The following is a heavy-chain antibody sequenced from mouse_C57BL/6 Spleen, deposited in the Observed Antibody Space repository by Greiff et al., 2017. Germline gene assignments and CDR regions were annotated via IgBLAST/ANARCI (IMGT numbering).Heavy chain of an antibody. CDR3: AREGYYGSSPYAMDY. Sequence: ESGPGLVKPSQSLSLTCSVTGYSITSGYYWNWIRQFPGNKLEWMGYISYDGSNNYNPSLKNRISITRDTSKNQFFLKLNSVTTEDTATYYCAREGYYGSSPYAMDYWGQGTSVTVSS. V-gene: IGHV3-6*01. D-gene: IGHD1-1*01. J-gene: IGHJ4*01. CDR1: GYSITSGYY. CDR2: ISYDGSN.